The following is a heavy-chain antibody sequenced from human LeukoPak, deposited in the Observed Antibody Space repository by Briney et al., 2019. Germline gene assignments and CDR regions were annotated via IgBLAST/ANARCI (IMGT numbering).Heavy chain of an antibody. V-gene: IGHV3-72*01. Sequence: GGSLRLSCAASGFTFTTYSMNWVRQAPGKGLEWVGRTRNKANSYTTEYAASVKGRFTISREHSRNSLYLQMTSLRSEAPAVYYGGRNYYVSGSYENGNAFNRSGEGTMATVSA. D-gene: IGHD3-10*01. CDR2: TRNKANSYTT. J-gene: IGHJ3*02. CDR3: GRNYYVSGSYENGNAFNR. CDR1: GFTFTTYS.